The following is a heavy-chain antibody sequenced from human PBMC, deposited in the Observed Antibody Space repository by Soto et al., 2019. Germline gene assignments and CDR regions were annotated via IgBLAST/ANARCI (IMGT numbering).Heavy chain of an antibody. V-gene: IGHV3-30*18. Sequence: PGGSLRLSCVVSGFTFSSYGMHWVRQAPGKGLEWVAVISYDGKNKNFADSVKGRFTISRDNSRNTLYLQMNSLRAEDTAVYYCAKDLSGRGYTYGLFDYWGQGTLVTVSS. J-gene: IGHJ4*02. CDR1: GFTFSSYG. CDR3: AKDLSGRGYTYGLFDY. D-gene: IGHD5-18*01. CDR2: ISYDGKNK.